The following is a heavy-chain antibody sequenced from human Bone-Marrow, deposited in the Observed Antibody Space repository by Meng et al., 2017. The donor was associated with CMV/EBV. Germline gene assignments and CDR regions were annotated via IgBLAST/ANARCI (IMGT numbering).Heavy chain of an antibody. J-gene: IGHJ4*02. Sequence: ASVNVSCKASGYTFTSYYMHWVRQAPGQGLEWMGIINPSGGSTSYAQKFQGRVTMTRDTSTSTVYIELSRLRSEDTAVYDCARDDSYSGSPIGNYWGRGTLATFSS. CDR1: GYTFTSYY. CDR2: INPSGGST. D-gene: IGHD1-26*01. CDR3: ARDDSYSGSPIGNY. V-gene: IGHV1-46*01.